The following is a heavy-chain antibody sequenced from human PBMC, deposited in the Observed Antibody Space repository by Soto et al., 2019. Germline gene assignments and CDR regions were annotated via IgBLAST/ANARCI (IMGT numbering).Heavy chain of an antibody. Sequence: SETLSLTCTVSGGSISSYYWSWIRQPPGKGLEWFGYIYYSGSTNYNPSLKSRVTISVDTSKNQFSLKLSSVTAADTAVYYCARTEGIIGGYGDYDFYDAFDIWGQGTMVTVSS. CDR3: ARTEGIIGGYGDYDFYDAFDI. V-gene: IGHV4-59*08. J-gene: IGHJ3*02. D-gene: IGHD4-17*01. CDR1: GGSISSYY. CDR2: IYYSGST.